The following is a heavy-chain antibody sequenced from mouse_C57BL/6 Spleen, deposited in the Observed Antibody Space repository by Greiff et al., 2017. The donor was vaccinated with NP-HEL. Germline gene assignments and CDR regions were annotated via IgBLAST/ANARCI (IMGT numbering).Heavy chain of an antibody. CDR1: GFTFSSYT. Sequence: EVKLVESGGGLVKPGGSLKLSCAASGFTFSSYTMSWVRQTPEKRLEWVATISGGGGNTYYPDSVRGRFTISRDKAKNTLYLQMSSLRSEDTALYYCARRGLLRDYAMDYWGQGTSVTVSS. D-gene: IGHD2-3*01. CDR3: ARRGLLRDYAMDY. CDR2: ISGGGGNT. J-gene: IGHJ4*01. V-gene: IGHV5-9*01.